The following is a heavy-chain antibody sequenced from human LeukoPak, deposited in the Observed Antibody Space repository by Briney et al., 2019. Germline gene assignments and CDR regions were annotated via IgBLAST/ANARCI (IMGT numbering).Heavy chain of an antibody. CDR2: FDPEDGET. J-gene: IGHJ4*02. V-gene: IGHV1-24*01. D-gene: IGHD3-22*01. CDR3: ATRGYYYDSSGYPYYFDY. CDR1: GYTLTELS. Sequence: ASVKVSCKVSGYTLTELSMHWVRQAPGEGLEWMGGFDPEDGETIYAQKFQGRVTMTEDTSTDTAYMELSSLRSEDTAVYYCATRGYYYDSSGYPYYFDYWGQGTLVTVSS.